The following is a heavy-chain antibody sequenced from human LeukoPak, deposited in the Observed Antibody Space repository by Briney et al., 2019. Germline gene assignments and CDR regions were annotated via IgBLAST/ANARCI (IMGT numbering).Heavy chain of an antibody. D-gene: IGHD3-3*01. CDR2: MYHSGST. J-gene: IGHJ3*02. V-gene: IGHV4-38-2*01. CDR3: ARASYYDFRKAFDI. Sequence: SETLSLTCAVCAYSISSGYYWGWIRQPPGQGLEWIGSMYHSGSTYYNPSLKSRVTISLDTSKNQFSLKLSSVPAADTAVYYCARASYYDFRKAFDIWGQGTMVTVSS. CDR1: AYSISSGYY.